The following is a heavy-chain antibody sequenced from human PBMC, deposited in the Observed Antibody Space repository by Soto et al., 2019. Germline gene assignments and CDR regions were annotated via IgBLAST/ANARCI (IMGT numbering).Heavy chain of an antibody. D-gene: IGHD1-26*01. CDR2: IWYDGSNK. V-gene: IGHV3-33*01. J-gene: IGHJ6*02. CDR1: GFTFSSYG. CDR3: ARDKGFGSYYSGTYYYYGMDV. Sequence: QVQLVESGGGVVQPARSLRLSCAASGFTFSSYGMHWVRQAPGKGLEWVAVIWYDGSNKYYADSVKGRVTISRDNSKNTLYLQMNSLRAEDTAVYYCARDKGFGSYYSGTYYYYGMDVWGQGTTVTVSS.